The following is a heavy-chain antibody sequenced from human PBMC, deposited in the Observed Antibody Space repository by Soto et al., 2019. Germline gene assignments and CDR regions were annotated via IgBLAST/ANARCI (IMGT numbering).Heavy chain of an antibody. CDR2: INSDGSST. CDR1: GFTFSSYW. CDR3: ARDLLWFGEAYYYGMDV. Sequence: GSLRLSCAASGFTFSSYWMHWVRQAPGKGLVWVSRINSDGSSTSYADSVKGRFTISRDNAKNTLYLQMNSLRAEDTAVYYCARDLLWFGEAYYYGMDVWGQGTTVTVSS. V-gene: IGHV3-74*01. D-gene: IGHD3-10*01. J-gene: IGHJ6*02.